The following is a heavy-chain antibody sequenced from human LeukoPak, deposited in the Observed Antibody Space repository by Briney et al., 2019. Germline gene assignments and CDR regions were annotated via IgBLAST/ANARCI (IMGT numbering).Heavy chain of an antibody. J-gene: IGHJ4*02. V-gene: IGHV3-53*01. Sequence: GGSLRLSCAASGFTFSSYWMSWVRQAPGRGLEWVSVIYSGGSTYYADSVKGRFTISRDNSKNTLYLQMNSLRAEDTAVYYCARVRKEYQLLLFDYWGQGTLVTVSS. CDR3: ARVRKEYQLLLFDY. D-gene: IGHD2-2*01. CDR2: IYSGGST. CDR1: GFTFSSYW.